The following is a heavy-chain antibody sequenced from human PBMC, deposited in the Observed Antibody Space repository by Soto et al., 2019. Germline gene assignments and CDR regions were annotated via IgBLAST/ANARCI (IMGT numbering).Heavy chain of an antibody. J-gene: IGHJ6*02. V-gene: IGHV5-51*01. Sequence: GESLKISCKGSGYSFTSYWIGWVRQMPGKGLEWMGIIYPGDSDTRYSPSFQGQVTISADKSISTAYLQWSSLTASDTAMYYFARVGCSSTSCYSYHYYGMAVWVQGTTVTLSS. CDR3: ARVGCSSTSCYSYHYYGMAV. CDR2: IYPGDSDT. D-gene: IGHD2-2*01. CDR1: GYSFTSYW.